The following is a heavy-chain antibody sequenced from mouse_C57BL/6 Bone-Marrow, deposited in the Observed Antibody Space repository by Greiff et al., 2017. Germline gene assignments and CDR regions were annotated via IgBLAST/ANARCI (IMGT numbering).Heavy chain of an antibody. D-gene: IGHD4-1*01. CDR3: AKALGYYAMDY. CDR2: ISSGSSTI. Sequence: EVKLMESGGGLVKPGGSLKLSCAASGFTFSDYGMHWVRQAPEKGLEWVAYISSGSSTIYYADTVKGRFTISRDNAKNTLFLQMTSLRSEDTAMYYFAKALGYYAMDYWGQGTSVTVSS. CDR1: GFTFSDYG. V-gene: IGHV5-17*01. J-gene: IGHJ4*01.